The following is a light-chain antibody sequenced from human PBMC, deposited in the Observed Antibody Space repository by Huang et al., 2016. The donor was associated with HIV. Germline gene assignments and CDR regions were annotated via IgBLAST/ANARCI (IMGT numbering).Light chain of an antibody. CDR2: GAS. Sequence: IQLTQSPSSLSASVGDRVVITCRAGQVISSALAWYQQKPGKPPRLLIYGASAVEGGGPGRLSGSESGTEFTLTISSLQPDDFATYFCQKYDSYPWTFGQGTKVEIK. V-gene: IGKV1-13*02. CDR3: QKYDSYPWT. CDR1: QVISSA. J-gene: IGKJ1*01.